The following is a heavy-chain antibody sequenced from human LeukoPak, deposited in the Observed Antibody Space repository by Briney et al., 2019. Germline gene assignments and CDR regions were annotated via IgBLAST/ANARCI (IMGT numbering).Heavy chain of an antibody. J-gene: IGHJ4*02. CDR2: IFTSGST. Sequence: SETLSLTCTVSGGSISSYYWSWIRQPAGKGLEWIGHIFTSGSTNYNPSLKSRVILSIDTSKSQFSLKLSSVTAADTAVYYCARDPRHDYGDYRPYYFDYWGQGTLVTVSS. CDR1: GGSISSYY. V-gene: IGHV4-4*07. CDR3: ARDPRHDYGDYRPYYFDY. D-gene: IGHD4-17*01.